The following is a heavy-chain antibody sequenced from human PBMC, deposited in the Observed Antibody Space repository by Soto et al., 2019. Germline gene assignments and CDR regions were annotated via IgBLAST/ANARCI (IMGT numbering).Heavy chain of an antibody. CDR1: GGSISSYY. Sequence: DTLSLTCTVSGGSISSYYWSWIRQPAGKGLEWIGRIYTSGSTNYNPSLKSRVTMSVDTSKNQFSLKLSSVTAADTAVYYCARVLWSSSLSGLFDYWGQGTLVAVSS. CDR2: IYTSGST. J-gene: IGHJ4*02. V-gene: IGHV4-4*07. D-gene: IGHD6-13*01. CDR3: ARVLWSSSLSGLFDY.